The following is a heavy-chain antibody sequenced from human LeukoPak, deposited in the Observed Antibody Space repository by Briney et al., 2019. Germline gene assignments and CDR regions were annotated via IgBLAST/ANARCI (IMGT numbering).Heavy chain of an antibody. V-gene: IGHV4-39*01. Sequence: SETLSLTCTVSGGSISSSSAYWGWIRQPPGKGLGWIGSIYYSKNTYYNPSLKSRVTISADTSKNQVSLTLGSVSATDTAVYYCVSPRGFSYGYFDYWGQGTLVTVSS. CDR1: GGSISSSSAY. D-gene: IGHD5-18*01. CDR3: VSPRGFSYGYFDY. CDR2: IYYSKNT. J-gene: IGHJ4*02.